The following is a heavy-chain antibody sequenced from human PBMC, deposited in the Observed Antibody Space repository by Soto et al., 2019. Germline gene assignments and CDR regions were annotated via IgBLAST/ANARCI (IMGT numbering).Heavy chain of an antibody. CDR1: GGTFSSYA. CDR2: IIPIFGTA. Sequence: QVQLVQSGAEVKKPGSSVKVSCKASGGTFSSYAISWVRQAPGQGLEWMGGIIPIFGTANYAQKFQGRVTITANTSKSTAYMELSSLRSEDYAAYYCARAGDTAMGGVGGWGQGTLVTVSS. D-gene: IGHD5-18*01. J-gene: IGHJ4*02. V-gene: IGHV1-69*06. CDR3: ARAGDTAMGGVGG.